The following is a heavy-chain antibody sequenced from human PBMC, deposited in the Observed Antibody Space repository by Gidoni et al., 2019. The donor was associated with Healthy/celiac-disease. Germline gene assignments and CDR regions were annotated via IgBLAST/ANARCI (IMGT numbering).Heavy chain of an antibody. J-gene: IGHJ4*02. CDR3: ARHGADFWSGYRPWYYFDY. CDR2: IYYSGST. D-gene: IGHD3-3*01. Sequence: QLQLQESGPGLVKPSETLSLTCTVSGGSISSSSYYWGWIRQPPGKGLEWIGSIYYSGSTYYNPSLKSRVTISVDTSKNQFSLKLSSVTAADTAVYYCARHGADFWSGYRPWYYFDYWGQGTLVTVSS. CDR1: GGSISSSSYY. V-gene: IGHV4-39*01.